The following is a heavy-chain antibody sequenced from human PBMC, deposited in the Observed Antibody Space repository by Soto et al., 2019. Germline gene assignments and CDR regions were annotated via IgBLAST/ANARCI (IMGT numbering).Heavy chain of an antibody. Sequence: QVQLVESGGGVVQPGRSLRLSCAASGFTFSNYAMHWVRQAPGKGLEWVAVLSYDGSNKYYADSVKGRFTISRDNSKNALYLQMNSLCGEETAVYYCGLDRSDSPHRYFGYWGQGTMVTVSS. CDR1: GFTFSNYA. J-gene: IGHJ4*02. D-gene: IGHD3-22*01. CDR3: GLDRSDSPHRYFGY. V-gene: IGHV3-30-3*01. CDR2: LSYDGSNK.